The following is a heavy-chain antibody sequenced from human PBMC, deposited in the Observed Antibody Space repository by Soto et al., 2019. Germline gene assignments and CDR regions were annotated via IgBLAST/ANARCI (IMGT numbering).Heavy chain of an antibody. CDR2: INPSGGRA. Sequence: ASVKVSCKASGYTFTNFYIHWVRQAPGQGLEWMGIINPSGGRANYAQKFQGRVTITADESTSTAYMELSSLRSEDTAVYYCARDERPYDFWSGYYTVPPAYYYYGMDVWGQGTTVTVS. V-gene: IGHV1-46*01. D-gene: IGHD3-3*01. J-gene: IGHJ6*02. CDR3: ARDERPYDFWSGYYTVPPAYYYYGMDV. CDR1: GYTFTNFY.